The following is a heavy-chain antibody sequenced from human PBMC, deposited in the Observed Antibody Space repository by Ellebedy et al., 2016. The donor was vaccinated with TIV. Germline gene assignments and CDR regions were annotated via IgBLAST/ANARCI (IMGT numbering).Heavy chain of an antibody. V-gene: IGHV3-33*01. J-gene: IGHJ6*02. Sequence: GESLKISCAASGFTFSNHVLHWVRQAPGKGLEWVALVWFDGSLQYYADSVRGRFSISRDNSKNTRYLQMDSLRADDTAIYYCASPKSSLNIWGHGTTVTVSS. CDR3: ASPKSSLNI. CDR1: GFTFSNHV. CDR2: VWFDGSLQ. D-gene: IGHD2-15*01.